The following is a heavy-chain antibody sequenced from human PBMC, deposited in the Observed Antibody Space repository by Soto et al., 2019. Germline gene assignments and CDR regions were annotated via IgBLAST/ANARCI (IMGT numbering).Heavy chain of an antibody. CDR2: IYPGDSDT. CDR1: GYSFTSYW. CDR3: ARTLVGATTYYYYGMDV. Sequence: GESLKISCKGSGYSFTSYWIGWVRQMPGKGLEWMGIIYPGDSDTRYSPSFRGQVTISADKSISTAYLQWSSLKASDTAMYYCARTLVGATTYYYYGMDVWGQGTTVTVSS. V-gene: IGHV5-51*01. D-gene: IGHD1-26*01. J-gene: IGHJ6*02.